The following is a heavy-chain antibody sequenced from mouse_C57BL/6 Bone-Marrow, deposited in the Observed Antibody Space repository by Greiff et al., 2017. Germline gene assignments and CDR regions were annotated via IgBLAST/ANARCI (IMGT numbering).Heavy chain of an antibody. CDR1: GFNIKDDY. CDR2: IDPENGAT. J-gene: IGHJ2*01. Sequence: VQLQQSGAELVRPGASVKLSCTASGFNIKDDYMHWVKQRPEQGLEWIGWIDPENGATEYASKFQGKATITADTSSNTAYLQLSSLTSEDTAVYYCTTLGVVTTVVASFDYWGQGTTLTVSS. V-gene: IGHV14-4*01. CDR3: TTLGVVTTVVASFDY. D-gene: IGHD1-1*01.